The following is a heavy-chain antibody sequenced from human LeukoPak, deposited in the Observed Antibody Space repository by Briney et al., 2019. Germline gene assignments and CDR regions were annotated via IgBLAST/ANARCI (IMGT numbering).Heavy chain of an antibody. Sequence: GGSLRLSCAASGFTFSSYGMHWVRQAPGKGLEWVAFIRYDGSNKYYADSVKGRFTISRDNSKNTLYLQMNSLRAEDTAVYYCAKDGPPYYDFWSGYYTPWYFDYWGQGTLVTVSS. CDR2: IRYDGSNK. CDR1: GFTFSSYG. V-gene: IGHV3-30*02. J-gene: IGHJ4*02. CDR3: AKDGPPYYDFWSGYYTPWYFDY. D-gene: IGHD3-3*01.